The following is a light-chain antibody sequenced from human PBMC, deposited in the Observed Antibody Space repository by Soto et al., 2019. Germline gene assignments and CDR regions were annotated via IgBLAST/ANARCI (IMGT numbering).Light chain of an antibody. V-gene: IGKV3-15*01. Sequence: IVMTQSPATLSVSPGERATLSCRASQSVSSNLAWYQQKPGQAPRLLIYGASTGATGIPARFSGSGSGTEFTLTISSLQSEDFAVYYCQQYNNWPRVTFGPGTKVDIK. CDR1: QSVSSN. CDR2: GAS. CDR3: QQYNNWPRVT. J-gene: IGKJ3*01.